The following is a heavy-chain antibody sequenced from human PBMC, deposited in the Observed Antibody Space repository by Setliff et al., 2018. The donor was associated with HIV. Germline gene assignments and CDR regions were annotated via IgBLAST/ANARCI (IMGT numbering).Heavy chain of an antibody. J-gene: IGHJ4*02. Sequence: GASVKVSCKASGYSFTTYAIHWVRQAPGQRLEWMGWINAGNGNTKYSQKFQGRVTITRDTSATAVYMELRSLRSEDTAVYYCARGRGLYSSGYYIDYWGQGTLVTVSS. CDR2: INAGNGNT. V-gene: IGHV1-3*01. CDR1: GYSFTTYA. D-gene: IGHD6-19*01. CDR3: ARGRGLYSSGYYIDY.